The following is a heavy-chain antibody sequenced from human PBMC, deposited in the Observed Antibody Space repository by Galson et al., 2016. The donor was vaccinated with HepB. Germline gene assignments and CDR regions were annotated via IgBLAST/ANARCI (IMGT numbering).Heavy chain of an antibody. D-gene: IGHD6-13*01. CDR2: IKEDGSEI. Sequence: SLRLSCAASGFSFSSYWMTWVRQAPGKGPEWVAHIKEDGSEIYYMESVRGRFTISRDNAKSSLYLQMDSLRAEDTAVYSCVTERRTSSWCFWGQGTLVTVSS. J-gene: IGHJ1*01. CDR1: GFSFSSYW. CDR3: VTERRTSSWCF. V-gene: IGHV3-7*01.